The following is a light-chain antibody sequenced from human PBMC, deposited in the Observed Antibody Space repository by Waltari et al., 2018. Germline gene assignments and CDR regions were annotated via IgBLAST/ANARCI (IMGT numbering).Light chain of an antibody. CDR1: QSISSW. CDR2: DVS. V-gene: IGKV1-5*01. J-gene: IGKJ1*01. CDR3: HQYNSYPWT. Sequence: DIQMTQSPSTLSASVGDRGTITCRASQSISSWLAWYQQKPGKAPKLLIYDVSSLESGVPSRFSGSGSGTEFTLTISSLQPDDFATYYCHQYNSYPWTFGQGTKVEIK.